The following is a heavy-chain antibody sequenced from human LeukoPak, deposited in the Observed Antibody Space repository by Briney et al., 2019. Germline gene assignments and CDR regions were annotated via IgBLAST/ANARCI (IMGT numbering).Heavy chain of an antibody. D-gene: IGHD4-17*01. V-gene: IGHV3-23*01. J-gene: IGHJ4*02. CDR2: IIGRGGST. CDR1: GFTFSSYA. Sequence: PGGSLRLSCAASGFTFSSYAMSWVRQAPGKVLEWVSAIIGRGGSTYYADSVKGRFTISRDNSKNTLYLQMNSLRAEDTAVYYCARDFGYGDYGLDYWGQGTLVTVSS. CDR3: ARDFGYGDYGLDY.